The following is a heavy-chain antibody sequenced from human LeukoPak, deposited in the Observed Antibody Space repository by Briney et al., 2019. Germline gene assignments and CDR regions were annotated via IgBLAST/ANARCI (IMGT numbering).Heavy chain of an antibody. D-gene: IGHD3-9*01. J-gene: IGHJ4*02. Sequence: VASVKVSCKTSGFTFRTSAIQWVRQARGQRLEWIGWTVVGRGETKYAQDLQGRVTITTDMSTSTAYLELSGLRSEDTAVYYCARGDILTGPDYWGQGTLVTVSS. CDR3: ARGDILTGPDY. CDR1: GFTFRTSA. V-gene: IGHV1-58*02. CDR2: TVVGRGET.